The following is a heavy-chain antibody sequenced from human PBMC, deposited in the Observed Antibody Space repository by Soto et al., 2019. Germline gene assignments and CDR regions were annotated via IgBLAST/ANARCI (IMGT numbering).Heavy chain of an antibody. Sequence: GGSLRLSCAASGFTFSSYAMSWVRQAPGKGLEWVSAISGSGGSTYYADSVKGRFTIYRDNSKNTLYRQMNSLSAEDTDVYYCAKSLEGWNDNWFDPWGQGTLVTVSS. V-gene: IGHV3-23*01. CDR1: GFTFSSYA. CDR2: ISGSGGST. CDR3: AKSLEGWNDNWFDP. D-gene: IGHD1-1*01. J-gene: IGHJ5*02.